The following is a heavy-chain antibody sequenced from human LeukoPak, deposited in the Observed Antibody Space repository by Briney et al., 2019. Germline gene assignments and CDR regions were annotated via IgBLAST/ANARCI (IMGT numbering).Heavy chain of an antibody. J-gene: IGHJ4*02. CDR3: AKGSRGFDH. CDR2: IGGIVGGT. D-gene: IGHD2-2*01. V-gene: IGHV3-23*01. Sequence: GGSLRLSCAASGFTFSSYSMNWVRQAPGKGLEWVASIGGIVGGTNYADSVKGRFTISRDTSKNTLYLQMSSLRAEDTALYYCAKGSRGFDHWGQGTLVTVSS. CDR1: GFTFSSYS.